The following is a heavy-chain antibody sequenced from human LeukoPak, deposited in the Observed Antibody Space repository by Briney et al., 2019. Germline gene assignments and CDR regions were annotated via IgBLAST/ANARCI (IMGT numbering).Heavy chain of an antibody. J-gene: IGHJ5*02. CDR3: ARGIIRKIVGWAPFELSNWFDL. V-gene: IGHV4-34*01. CDR1: GGFFSGYY. D-gene: IGHD1-14*01. Sequence: SETLSLTCAVYGGFFSGYYWSWIRQPAGKGLEWIGEINHSGSTNYHPSLKSRLTISVDTSKNQFSLKLSSVTAADTAVYYCARGIIRKIVGWAPFELSNWFDLWGQGTLVTVSS. CDR2: INHSGST.